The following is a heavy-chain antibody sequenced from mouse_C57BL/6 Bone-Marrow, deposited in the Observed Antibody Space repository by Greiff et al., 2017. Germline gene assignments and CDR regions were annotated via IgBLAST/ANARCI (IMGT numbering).Heavy chain of an antibody. V-gene: IGHV1-15*01. CDR1: GYTFTSYW. CDR2: IDPETGGT. D-gene: IGHD1-1*01. J-gene: IGHJ2*01. CDR3: TRWDYGSSPYYFDY. Sequence: VQLQQPGAELVKPGASVKVSCKASGYTFTSYWMHWVKQTPVHGLEWIGAIDPETGGTAYNQKFKGKAILTADKSSSTAYMELRSLTSEDSAVYYCTRWDYGSSPYYFDYWGQGTTLTVSS.